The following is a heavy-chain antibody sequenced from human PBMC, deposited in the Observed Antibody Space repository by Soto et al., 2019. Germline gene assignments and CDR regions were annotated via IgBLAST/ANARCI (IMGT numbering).Heavy chain of an antibody. CDR1: GFIFSNYA. J-gene: IGHJ4*01. V-gene: IGHV3-23*01. CDR3: AKDKSCSDGVCYLDY. D-gene: IGHD2-15*01. Sequence: PGGSLRLSCAASGFIFSNYAMSWVRQAPGKGLEWVSGISGSNGNTYYADSVKGRFTISRDNSKNTLFLQMNRLRAEETAVYYCAKDKSCSDGVCYLDYWGQGSLVTVSS. CDR2: ISGSNGNT.